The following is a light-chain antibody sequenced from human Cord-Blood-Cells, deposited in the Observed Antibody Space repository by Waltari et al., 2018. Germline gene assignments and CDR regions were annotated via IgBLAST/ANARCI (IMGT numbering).Light chain of an antibody. CDR2: EVS. V-gene: IGLV2-8*01. J-gene: IGLJ1*01. CDR3: SSYAGSNNYV. Sequence: QSALTQPPSASGSPGQSVTIPCTGTSRAVGGYNYVPWYQQHPGKAPKLMIYEVSKRPSGFPDRFSGSKSGNTASLTVSGLQAEDEADYYCSSYAGSNNYVFGTGTKVTVL. CDR1: SRAVGGYNY.